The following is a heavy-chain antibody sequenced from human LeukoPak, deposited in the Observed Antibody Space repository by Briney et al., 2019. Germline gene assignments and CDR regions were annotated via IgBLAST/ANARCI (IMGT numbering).Heavy chain of an antibody. CDR3: ATIVPDVAATLTFDH. D-gene: IGHD2-15*01. J-gene: IGHJ4*02. CDR2: ISYDGSNK. CDR1: GFTFSSYA. Sequence: GGSLRLSCAASGFTFSSYAMHWVRQAPGKGLEWVAVISYDGSNKYYADSVKGRFTISRDNSKNTLYLQMNSLRAEDTAVYYCATIVPDVAATLTFDHWGQGILVTVSS. V-gene: IGHV3-30*14.